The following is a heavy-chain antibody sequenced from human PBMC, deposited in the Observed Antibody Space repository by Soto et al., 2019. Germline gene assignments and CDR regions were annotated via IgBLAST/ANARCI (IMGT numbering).Heavy chain of an antibody. Sequence: GGSLRLSCAASGFTFSNYGMHWVRQAPGKGLEWVAVISYDGSNKYYADSVKGRFTISRDNSKNTLYVQMNSLRAEDTAVYYCAKAGYYNDSSGRDAFDIWGQGTMVTVSS. D-gene: IGHD3-22*01. J-gene: IGHJ3*02. CDR1: GFTFSNYG. V-gene: IGHV3-30*18. CDR2: ISYDGSNK. CDR3: AKAGYYNDSSGRDAFDI.